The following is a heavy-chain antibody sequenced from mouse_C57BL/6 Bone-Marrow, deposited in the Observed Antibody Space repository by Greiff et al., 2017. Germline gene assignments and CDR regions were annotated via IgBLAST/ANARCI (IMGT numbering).Heavy chain of an antibody. J-gene: IGHJ4*01. CDR3: TRDGGDGSMDY. CDR2: ISSGGDYI. V-gene: IGHV5-9-1*02. Sequence: EVQLVESGEGLVKPGGSLKLSCAASGFTFSSYAMSWVRQTPEKRLEWVAYISSGGDYIYYADTVKGRFTISRDNARNTLYLQMSSLKSEDTAVYYCTRDGGDGSMDYWGQGTSVTVSS. CDR1: GFTFSSYA. D-gene: IGHD2-3*01.